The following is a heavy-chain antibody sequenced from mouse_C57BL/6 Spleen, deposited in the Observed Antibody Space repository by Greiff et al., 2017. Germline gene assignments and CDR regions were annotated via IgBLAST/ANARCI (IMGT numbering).Heavy chain of an antibody. CDR3: ARSGGSDFDS. D-gene: IGHD3-1*01. J-gene: IGHJ2*01. V-gene: IGHV1-78*01. Sequence: QVQLQQSDAELVKPGASVKISCKASGYTFTDYTIHWMKQRPEQGLEWIGNIYPRDGSTKYNEKFKGKATLTADKSSSTAYMQLSSLTSEDSAVFFCARSGGSDFDSWGKGTTLTVSS. CDR2: IYPRDGST. CDR1: GYTFTDYT.